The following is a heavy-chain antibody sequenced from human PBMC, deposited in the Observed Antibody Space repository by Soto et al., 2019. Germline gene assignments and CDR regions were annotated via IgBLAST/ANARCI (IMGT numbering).Heavy chain of an antibody. V-gene: IGHV4-59*08. CDR2: IYYSGST. CDR1: GGSISSYY. J-gene: IGHJ4*02. Sequence: SETLSLTCTVSGGSISSYYWSWIRQPPGKGLEWIGYIYYSGSTNYNPSLKSRVTISVDTSKNQFPLKLSSVTAADTAVYYCAGTRMIVAHFDYWGQGTLVTVSS. D-gene: IGHD3-22*01. CDR3: AGTRMIVAHFDY.